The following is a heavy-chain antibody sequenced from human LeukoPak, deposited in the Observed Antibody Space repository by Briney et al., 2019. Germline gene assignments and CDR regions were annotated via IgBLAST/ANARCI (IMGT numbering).Heavy chain of an antibody. CDR3: ARDGGYCSGGSCRGPFDY. D-gene: IGHD2-15*01. J-gene: IGHJ4*02. Sequence: GSLRLSCAASGFTVSTNYVSWIRQPPGKGLEWIGYIYYSGSTNYNPSLKSRVTISVDTSKNQFSLKLSSVTAADTAVYYCARDGGYCSGGSCRGPFDYWGQGTLVTVSS. CDR2: IYYSGST. CDR1: GFTVSTNY. V-gene: IGHV4-59*02.